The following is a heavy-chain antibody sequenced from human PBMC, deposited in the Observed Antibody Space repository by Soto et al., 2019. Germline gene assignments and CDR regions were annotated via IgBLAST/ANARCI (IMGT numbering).Heavy chain of an antibody. CDR3: ARDPPLDYYDSSGPGDY. D-gene: IGHD3-22*01. Sequence: ASVKVSCKASGYTFTSYGISWVRQAPGQGLEWMGWISAYNGNTNYAQKLQGRVTMTTDTSTSTAYMELRSLRSDGTAVYYCARDPPLDYYDSSGPGDYWGQGTLVTFSS. CDR2: ISAYNGNT. J-gene: IGHJ4*02. V-gene: IGHV1-18*01. CDR1: GYTFTSYG.